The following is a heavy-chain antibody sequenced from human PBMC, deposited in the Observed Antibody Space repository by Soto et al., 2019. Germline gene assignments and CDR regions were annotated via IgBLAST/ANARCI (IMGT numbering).Heavy chain of an antibody. CDR2: IIPIFGTA. D-gene: IGHD2-2*01. Sequence: QVQLVQSGAEVKKPGSSVKVSCKASGGTFSSYAISWVRQAPGQGLEWMGGIIPIFGTANYAQKFQGRVTITADESTSTAYMELSSLTSEDTAVYYCARRDIVVVPAAKYAFDIWGQGTMVTVSS. CDR3: ARRDIVVVPAAKYAFDI. CDR1: GGTFSSYA. V-gene: IGHV1-69*01. J-gene: IGHJ3*02.